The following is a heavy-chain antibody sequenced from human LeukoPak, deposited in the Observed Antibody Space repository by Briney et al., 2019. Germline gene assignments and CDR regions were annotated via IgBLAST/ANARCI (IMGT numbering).Heavy chain of an antibody. CDR2: IYHSGST. Sequence: SETLSLTCAVSGYSISSGYYWGWIRQPPGKGLEWIGSIYHSGSTYYNPSLKSRVTISVDTSKNQFSLKLSSVTAADTAVYYCARLHIFGVVRPQIDYWGQGTLVTVSS. J-gene: IGHJ4*02. CDR3: ARLHIFGVVRPQIDY. V-gene: IGHV4-38-2*01. CDR1: GYSISSGYY. D-gene: IGHD3-3*02.